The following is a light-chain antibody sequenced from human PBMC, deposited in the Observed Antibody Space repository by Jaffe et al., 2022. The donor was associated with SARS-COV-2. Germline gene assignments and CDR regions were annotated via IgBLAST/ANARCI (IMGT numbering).Light chain of an antibody. CDR3: QQSFNTPLT. CDR1: QIINKY. J-gene: IGKJ4*01. V-gene: IGKV1-39*01. Sequence: IQMTQSPSSLSASVGDRVSITCRAGQIINKYLNWYQQKPGKAPTLLIYTASNLQSGVPSRFSGSGSGTDFTLTISSLQPEDFATYYCQQSFNTPLTFGGGTRVEIK. CDR2: TAS.